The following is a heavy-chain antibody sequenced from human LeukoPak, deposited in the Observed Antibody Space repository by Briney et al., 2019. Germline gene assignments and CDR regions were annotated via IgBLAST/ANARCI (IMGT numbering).Heavy chain of an antibody. CDR1: GGSFSSSSSY. D-gene: IGHD1-7*01. V-gene: IGHV4-39*01. CDR3: VRQNSDYYYYYLDV. J-gene: IGHJ6*03. Sequence: SETLSLTCTVSGGSFSSSSSYWAWVRQPPGRGLEWIGSVYYSGTTYYNTSLESRATISEDTSRNRFSLMLSPVTAADTAVYYCVRQNSDYYYYYLDVWGEGTTVIVSS. CDR2: VYYSGTT.